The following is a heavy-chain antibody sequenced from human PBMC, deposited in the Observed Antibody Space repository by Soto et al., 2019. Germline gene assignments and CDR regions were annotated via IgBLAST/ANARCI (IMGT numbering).Heavy chain of an antibody. CDR3: ARCFSGNDPSRPGEQYYFDS. V-gene: IGHV4-59*01. CDR2: IYYSGYT. Sequence: ASETLSLTCTVSGDSIRSYYWSWFRQPPGKGLEWIGYIYYSGYTSYNPSLKSRVTISVDTSKNQFSLTLNSVTAADTAVYYCARCFSGNDPSRPGEQYYFDSWGQGT. J-gene: IGHJ4*02. CDR1: GDSIRSYY. D-gene: IGHD1-1*01.